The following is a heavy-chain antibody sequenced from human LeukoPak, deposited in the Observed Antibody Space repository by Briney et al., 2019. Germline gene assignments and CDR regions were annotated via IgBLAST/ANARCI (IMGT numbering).Heavy chain of an antibody. Sequence: SETLSLTCAVYGGSFSGYCWSWIRQPPGKGLEWIGEINHSGSTNYNPSLKSRVTISVDTSKNQFSLRLSSVTAADTAVYYCARGGYSYGFKAFDIWGQGTKVTVSS. CDR3: ARGGYSYGFKAFDI. D-gene: IGHD5-18*01. J-gene: IGHJ3*02. CDR1: GGSFSGYC. CDR2: INHSGST. V-gene: IGHV4-34*01.